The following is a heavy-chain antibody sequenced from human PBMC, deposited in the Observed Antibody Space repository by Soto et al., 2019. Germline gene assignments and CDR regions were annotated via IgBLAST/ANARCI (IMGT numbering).Heavy chain of an antibody. Sequence: GXSVKVSCKASGGTFSSYAISWVRHTPGQGLEWMGGIIPIFGTANYAQKFQGRVTITADESTSTAYMELSSLRSEDTPVYYCARLSREVTTSYYYYGMDVWGQGTTVTVSS. CDR2: IIPIFGTA. CDR1: GGTFSSYA. J-gene: IGHJ6*02. CDR3: ARLSREVTTSYYYYGMDV. D-gene: IGHD4-4*01. V-gene: IGHV1-69*01.